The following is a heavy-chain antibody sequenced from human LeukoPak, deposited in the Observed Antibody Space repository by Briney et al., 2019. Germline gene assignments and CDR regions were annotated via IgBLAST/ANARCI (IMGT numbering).Heavy chain of an antibody. CDR2: ISSSGSTI. CDR3: ASTFDDILTGCSWVLDY. CDR1: GFTFSDYY. Sequence: PGGSLRLSCAASGFTFSDYYMSWIRQAPGKGLEWVSYISSSGSTIYYADSVKGRFTISRDNAKNSLYLQMNSLRAEDTAVYYCASTFDDILTGCSWVLDYWGQGTLVTVSS. J-gene: IGHJ4*02. V-gene: IGHV3-11*01. D-gene: IGHD3-9*01.